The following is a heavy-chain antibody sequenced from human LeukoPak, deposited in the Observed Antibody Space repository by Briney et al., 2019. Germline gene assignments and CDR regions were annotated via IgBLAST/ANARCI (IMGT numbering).Heavy chain of an antibody. CDR3: ARDQGGRGGSFDYYYYGMDV. V-gene: IGHV3-48*03. CDR2: ISSSGSTI. CDR1: GFTFSSYE. J-gene: IGHJ6*02. D-gene: IGHD2-15*01. Sequence: PGGSLRLSCAASGFTFSSYEMNWVRQAPGKGLEWVSYISSSGSTIYYADSVKGRFTISRDNAKNSLYLQMNSLRAEDTAVYYCARDQGGRGGSFDYYYYGMDVRGQGTTVTVSS.